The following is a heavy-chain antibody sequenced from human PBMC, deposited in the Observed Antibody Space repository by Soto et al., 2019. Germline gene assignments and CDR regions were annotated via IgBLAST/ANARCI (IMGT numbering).Heavy chain of an antibody. J-gene: IGHJ6*02. CDR3: ARDLGEDTTFGLQTYYYYGMDV. D-gene: IGHD3-3*01. CDR1: GFTFSSYS. CDR2: ISSSSSTI. V-gene: IGHV3-48*02. Sequence: EVQLLESGGGLVQPGGSLRLSCAASGFTFSSYSMNWVRQAPGKGLEWVSYISSSSSTIYYADSVKGRFTISRDNAKNLLYLQMNSLRDEDTAVYYCARDLGEDTTFGLQTYYYYGMDVWGQWTTVTVSS.